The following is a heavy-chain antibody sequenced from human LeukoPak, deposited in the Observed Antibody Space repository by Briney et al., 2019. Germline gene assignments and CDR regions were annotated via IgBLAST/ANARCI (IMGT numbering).Heavy chain of an antibody. Sequence: VASVKVSCKASGGTFSSYTITWVRQAPGQGLEWMGGIIPIFGSANYAQKFQDRVTITADESTSTVYMDLTSLRSEDTAVYYCAREDGGLDYWGQGTLVTVSS. D-gene: IGHD4-23*01. CDR3: AREDGGLDY. V-gene: IGHV1-69*13. CDR1: GGTFSSYT. J-gene: IGHJ4*02. CDR2: IIPIFGSA.